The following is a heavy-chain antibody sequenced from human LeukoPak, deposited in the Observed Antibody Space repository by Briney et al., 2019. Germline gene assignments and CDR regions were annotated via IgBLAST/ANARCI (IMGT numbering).Heavy chain of an antibody. CDR3: ARNNYYDSSGYYYGPYYYYYYYMDV. J-gene: IGHJ6*03. D-gene: IGHD3-22*01. Sequence: ASVKVSCKASGGTFSSYAISWVRQAPGQGLEWMGGIIPIFGTANYAQKFQGRVTITTDESTSTAYMGLSSLRSEDTAAYYCARNNYYDSSGYYYGPYYYYYYYMDVWGKGTTVTVSS. CDR1: GGTFSSYA. CDR2: IIPIFGTA. V-gene: IGHV1-69*05.